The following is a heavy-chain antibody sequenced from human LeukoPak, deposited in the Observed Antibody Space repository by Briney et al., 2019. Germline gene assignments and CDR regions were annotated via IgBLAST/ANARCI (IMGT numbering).Heavy chain of an antibody. D-gene: IGHD1-1*01. V-gene: IGHV4-59*01. CDR1: GGSISSYY. CDR2: IYYSGST. CDR3: ARGGSTGTNLNWVDP. J-gene: IGHJ5*02. Sequence: SETLSLTCTVSGGSISSYYWSWIRQPPGKGLEWIGYIYYSGSTNYNPSLKSRVTISVDTSENQFSLKLSSVTAADTAVYYCARGGSTGTNLNWVDPWGQGTLVTVSS.